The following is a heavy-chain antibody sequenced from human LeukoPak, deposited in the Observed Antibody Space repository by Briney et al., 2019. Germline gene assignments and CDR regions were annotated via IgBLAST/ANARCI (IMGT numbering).Heavy chain of an antibody. CDR2: IWYDGSNK. J-gene: IGHJ4*02. CDR3: ARGFKDYYDKSGYYYYFDY. CDR1: GFTFSSFG. D-gene: IGHD3-22*01. Sequence: PGRSLRLSCTASGFTFSSFGMHWVRQAPGKGLEWVAIIWYDGSNKYYVDSVKGRFTICRDNSKNTVYLQMNSLRAEDTAVYYCARGFKDYYDKSGYYYYFDYWGQGTLVTVSS. V-gene: IGHV3-33*01.